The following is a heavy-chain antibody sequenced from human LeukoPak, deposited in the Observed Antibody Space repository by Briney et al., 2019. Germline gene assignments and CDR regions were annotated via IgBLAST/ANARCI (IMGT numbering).Heavy chain of an antibody. D-gene: IGHD2-15*01. V-gene: IGHV3-30*02. CDR2: IRYDGSNK. CDR1: GFTFSSFG. CDR3: ASCKLLLRSDRFDP. Sequence: GSLRLCCAASGFTFSSFGLDWVRQAPGKGLEWVAFIRYDGSNKYYADSVKGRFTISRDNSKNVLYLQMNSLRAEDTAVYYCASCKLLLRSDRFDPWGQGALVTVSS. J-gene: IGHJ5*02.